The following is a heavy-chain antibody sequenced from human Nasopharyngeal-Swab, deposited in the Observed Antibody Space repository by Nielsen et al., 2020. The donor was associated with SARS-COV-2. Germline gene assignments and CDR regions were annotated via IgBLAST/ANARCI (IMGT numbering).Heavy chain of an antibody. V-gene: IGHV3-21*01. D-gene: IGHD3-22*01. J-gene: IGHJ6*02. Sequence: GGSLRLSCAASGFTFSSYSMNWVRQAPGKGLEWVSSISSSSSYIYYADSVKGRFTISRDNAKNSLYLQMNSLRAEDTAVYYCARGDSSGLPQAVYGMDVWGQGTTVSVSS. CDR1: GFTFSSYS. CDR3: ARGDSSGLPQAVYGMDV. CDR2: ISSSSSYI.